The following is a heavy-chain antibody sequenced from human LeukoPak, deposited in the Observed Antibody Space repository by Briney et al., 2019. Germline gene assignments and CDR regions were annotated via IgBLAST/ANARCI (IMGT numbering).Heavy chain of an antibody. D-gene: IGHD2-15*01. Sequence: PGGSLRLSCAASGFTFSSYAMSWVRQAPGKGLEWVSAISGSGGSTYYADSVKGRFTISRDNSKNTLYVQMNSLRAEDTAVYYCARCRSHCSGGSCSLYHFDYWGQGTLVTVSS. CDR2: ISGSGGST. CDR3: ARCRSHCSGGSCSLYHFDY. CDR1: GFTFSSYA. J-gene: IGHJ4*02. V-gene: IGHV3-23*01.